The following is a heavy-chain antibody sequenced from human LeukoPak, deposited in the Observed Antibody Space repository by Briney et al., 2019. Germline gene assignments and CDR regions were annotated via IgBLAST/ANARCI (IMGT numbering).Heavy chain of an antibody. J-gene: IGHJ4*02. V-gene: IGHV3-20*04. CDR3: ARDGDGYRRGY. CDR1: GFTFDDYG. CDR2: INWNGGST. Sequence: GGSLRLSCAASGFTFDDYGMSWVRRAPGKGLEWVSGINWNGGSTAYADSVKGRFTISRDNAKNSLYLQMNSLRADDTALYYCARDGDGYRRGYWGQGTLVTVSS. D-gene: IGHD5-24*01.